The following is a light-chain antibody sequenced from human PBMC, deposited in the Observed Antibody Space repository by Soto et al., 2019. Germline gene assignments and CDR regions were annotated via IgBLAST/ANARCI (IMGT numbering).Light chain of an antibody. CDR1: QSVSSSY. Sequence: EIVLTQSPGTLSLSPGERATLSCRASQSVSSSYLAWYQQKPGQTPRLLIYGASSRATGIPDRFSGSGSGTDFTLTISRLEPEDFALYYCQQYGSAPGTVGQGTKVEIK. V-gene: IGKV3-20*01. J-gene: IGKJ1*01. CDR3: QQYGSAPGT. CDR2: GAS.